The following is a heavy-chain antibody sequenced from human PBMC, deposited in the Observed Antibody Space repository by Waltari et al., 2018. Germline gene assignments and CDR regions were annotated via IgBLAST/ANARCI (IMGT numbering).Heavy chain of an antibody. V-gene: IGHV3-30-3*01. CDR2: ISYDGSNK. CDR1: GFTFSSYA. CDR3: ARPLDVLDYYYYMDV. Sequence: QVQLVESGGGVVQPGRSLRLSCAASGFTFSSYAMHWVRQAPGKGLEWVAVISYDGSNKYYADSVKGRFTISRDNSKNTLYLQMNSLRAEDTAVYYCARPLDVLDYYYYMDVWGKGTTVTVSS. J-gene: IGHJ6*03. D-gene: IGHD3-16*01.